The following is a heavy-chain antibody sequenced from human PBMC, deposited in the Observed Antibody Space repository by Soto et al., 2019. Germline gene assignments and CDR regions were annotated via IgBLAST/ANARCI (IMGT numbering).Heavy chain of an antibody. CDR1: GASSSNYY. V-gene: IGHV4-34*01. CDR3: ARDKITGLFDY. CDR2: INQSGIT. J-gene: IGHJ4*02. D-gene: IGHD2-8*02. Sequence: SETLSLTCAFYGASSSNYYWSWIRQSPGKGLEWIGEINQSGITNYNPSLKSRVTISIDTSKSQFSLRLSSVTAADTAVYYCARDKITGLFDYWGQGTLVTVSS.